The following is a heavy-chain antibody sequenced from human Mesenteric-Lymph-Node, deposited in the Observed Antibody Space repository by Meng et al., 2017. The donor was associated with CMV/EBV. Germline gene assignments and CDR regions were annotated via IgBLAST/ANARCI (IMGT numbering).Heavy chain of an antibody. CDR2: IYYNGDT. D-gene: IGHD4-17*01. CDR3: ARAGATGTYFFLGLVV. CDR1: GGSVRSGSFY. V-gene: IGHV4-61*01. J-gene: IGHJ4*02. Sequence: SETLSLTCTVSGGSVRSGSFYWSWIRQPPGKGLEWIGYIYYNGDTKYNPSLKSRVTMSLDTSKNQFSLNLTSVTAADTAVYYCARAGATGTYFFLGLVVWGQGAQVTVSS.